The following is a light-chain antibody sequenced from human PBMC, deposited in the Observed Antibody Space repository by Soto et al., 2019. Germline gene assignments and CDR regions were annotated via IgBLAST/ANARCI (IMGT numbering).Light chain of an antibody. Sequence: DIQMTQSPSSVSASVGDSVSMSCRESQGISNCLAWHQQKPGKAPKLLIYDVSALKRGVPPRFSGSGSGTEFTLTISSLQPEDFATYYCKQYDSFSVTFGQGTKVDIK. J-gene: IGKJ1*01. CDR3: KQYDSFSVT. CDR2: DVS. CDR1: QGISNC. V-gene: IGKV1-12*01.